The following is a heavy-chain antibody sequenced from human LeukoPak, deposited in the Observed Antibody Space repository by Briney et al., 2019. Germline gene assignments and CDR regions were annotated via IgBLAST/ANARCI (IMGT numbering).Heavy chain of an antibody. CDR3: ARDTHGSHYYYYGMDV. V-gene: IGHV3-30-3*01. CDR1: GFTFSSYA. D-gene: IGHD3-10*01. J-gene: IGHJ6*02. Sequence: PGGSLRLSCAASGFTFSSYAMHWVRQAPGKGLEWVAVISYDGSNKYYADSVEGRFTISRDNSKNTLYLQMNSLRAEDTAVYYCARDTHGSHYYYYGMDVWGQGTTVTVSS. CDR2: ISYDGSNK.